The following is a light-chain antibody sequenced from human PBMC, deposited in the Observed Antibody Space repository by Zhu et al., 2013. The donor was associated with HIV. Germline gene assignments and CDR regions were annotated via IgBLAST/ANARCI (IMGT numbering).Light chain of an antibody. J-gene: IGLJ3*02. CDR2: EVT. V-gene: IGLV2-14*02. Sequence: QSALTQPASVSGSPGQSITISCTGTSSDVGTYNLVSWYRQHPGKAPKLIISEVTKRPSGVSNRFSGSKSGNTASLTVSGLQAEDEADYYCSSFAASGVFGGGTRLTVL. CDR1: SSDVGTYNL. CDR3: SSFAASGV.